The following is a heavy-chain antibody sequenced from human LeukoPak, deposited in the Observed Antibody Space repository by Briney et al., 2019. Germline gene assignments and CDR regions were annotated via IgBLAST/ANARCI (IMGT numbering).Heavy chain of an antibody. CDR1: GYTLTVYY. Sequence: PWASVKVSCKASGYTLTVYYIHWVRQAPGQGLEWMGRINPNSGDTNFAQKFQGRVTMTRDTSISTAYMDLSGLRPDDTAVYYRAREGSGYTYGRGSYFDYWGHGILVTVSS. J-gene: IGHJ4*01. D-gene: IGHD5-18*01. CDR2: INPNSGDT. V-gene: IGHV1-2*06. CDR3: AREGSGYTYGRGSYFDY.